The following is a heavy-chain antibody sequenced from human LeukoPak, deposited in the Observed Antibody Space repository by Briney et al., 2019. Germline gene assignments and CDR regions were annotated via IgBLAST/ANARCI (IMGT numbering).Heavy chain of an antibody. J-gene: IGHJ4*02. CDR3: ARPAGYCSGGSCYVDY. CDR2: IYPGDSDT. D-gene: IGHD2-15*01. Sequence: GGSLKISCEGSGYSFSSYWIGWVRQMPGKGLGWVGVIYPGDSDTRYSPSFQGQVTISADKSISTAYLQWSSLKASDTAMYYCARPAGYCSGGSCYVDYWGQGTLVTVSS. V-gene: IGHV5-51*01. CDR1: GYSFSSYW.